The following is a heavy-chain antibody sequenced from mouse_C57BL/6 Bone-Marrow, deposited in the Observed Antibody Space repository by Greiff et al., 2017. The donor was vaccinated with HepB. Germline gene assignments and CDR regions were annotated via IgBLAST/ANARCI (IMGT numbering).Heavy chain of an antibody. Sequence: VQLQQSGPGLVAPSQSLSITCTVSGFSLTSYGVDWVRQSPGKGLEWLGVIWSVGSTNYNSALKSRLSISKNNSKSQVLLKMNSLQTDDTAIYYCAGTRQLRRFAYWGQGTLVTVSA. CDR1: GFSLTSYG. D-gene: IGHD3-2*02. V-gene: IGHV2-6*01. CDR2: IWSVGST. CDR3: AGTRQLRRFAY. J-gene: IGHJ3*01.